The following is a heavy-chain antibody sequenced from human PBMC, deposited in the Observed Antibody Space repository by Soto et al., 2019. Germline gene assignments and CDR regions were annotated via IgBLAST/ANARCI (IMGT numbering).Heavy chain of an antibody. V-gene: IGHV3-23*01. CDR2: ISGSGGST. CDR1: GFTFSSYA. J-gene: IGHJ4*02. Sequence: GGSLRLSCAASGFTFSSYAMSWVRQAPGKGLEWVSAISGSGGSTYYADSVKGRFTISRDNSKNTLSLQMNSLRAEDTAVYYCAKVLPIVVVPAADIPPPDYWGQGTLVTGSS. CDR3: AKVLPIVVVPAADIPPPDY. D-gene: IGHD2-2*01.